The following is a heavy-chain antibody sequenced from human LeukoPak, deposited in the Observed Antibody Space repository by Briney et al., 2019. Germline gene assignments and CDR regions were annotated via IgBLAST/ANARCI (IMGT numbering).Heavy chain of an antibody. D-gene: IGHD3-3*01. CDR1: GYTFTGYY. CDR2: INPNSGGT. CDR3: ARAGLTIFGVVTVDAFDI. V-gene: IGHV1-2*02. Sequence: ASVKVSCKASGYTFTGYYMHWVRQAPGQGLEWMGWINPNSGGTNYAQKFQGRVTMTKDTSISTAYMELSRLTSDDTAVYYCARAGLTIFGVVTVDAFDIWGQGTMVTVSS. J-gene: IGHJ3*02.